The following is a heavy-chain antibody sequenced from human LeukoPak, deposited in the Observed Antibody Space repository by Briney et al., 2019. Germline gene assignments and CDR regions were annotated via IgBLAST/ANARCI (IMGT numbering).Heavy chain of an antibody. CDR1: GGSIGSYY. V-gene: IGHV4-59*01. Sequence: SETLSLTCTVSGGSIGSYYWSWIRQPPGKGLEWIGYIYYSGSTNYNPSLKSRVTISVDTSKNQFSLKLSSVTAADTAVYYCARQGAVAGIFDYWGQGTLVTVSS. D-gene: IGHD6-19*01. CDR2: IYYSGST. J-gene: IGHJ4*02. CDR3: ARQGAVAGIFDY.